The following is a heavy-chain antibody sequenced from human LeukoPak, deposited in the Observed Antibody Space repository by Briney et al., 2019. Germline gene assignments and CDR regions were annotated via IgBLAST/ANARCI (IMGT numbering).Heavy chain of an antibody. CDR1: GFTLSNYG. J-gene: IGHJ4*02. CDR2: VAHDGSVA. D-gene: IGHD2-21*02. Sequence: GGSLRLSCAASGFTLSNYGMHWVRQDPGKGLEWVAVVAHDGSVAYYADWVKGRLTISRDNSKNTLYLQMNNLRAEDTAVYYCARNCGGDCSHSGALKYFDYWGQGTLVTVSS. CDR3: ARNCGGDCSHSGALKYFDY. V-gene: IGHV3-30*03.